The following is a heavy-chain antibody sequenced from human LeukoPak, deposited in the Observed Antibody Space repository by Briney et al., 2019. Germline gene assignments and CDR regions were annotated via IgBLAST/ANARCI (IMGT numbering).Heavy chain of an antibody. CDR1: GFTFSNYW. Sequence: GGSLRLSCAASGFTFSNYWMHWVRQAPGKGLVWVSRINSDGSSISYADSVKGRFTISRDNAKNTLYLQMNSLRAEDTAVYYCVRGNPYFDYWGQGTLGTDSS. CDR2: INSDGSSI. CDR3: VRGNPYFDY. J-gene: IGHJ4*02. V-gene: IGHV3-74*01.